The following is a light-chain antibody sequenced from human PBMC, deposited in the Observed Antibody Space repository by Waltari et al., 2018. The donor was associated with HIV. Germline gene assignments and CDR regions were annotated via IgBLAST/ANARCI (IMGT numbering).Light chain of an antibody. V-gene: IGKV1-9*01. CDR3: QQLNSYPLT. Sequence: QLTQSRSFLTASFCDRVTITCRASQGISSYLAWYHQKPGKAPKLLIFAASTLQSGVPSRFSGSGSGTEFTLTISSLQPEDFATYYCQQLNSYPLTFGGGTKVEIK. CDR2: AAS. J-gene: IGKJ4*01. CDR1: QGISSY.